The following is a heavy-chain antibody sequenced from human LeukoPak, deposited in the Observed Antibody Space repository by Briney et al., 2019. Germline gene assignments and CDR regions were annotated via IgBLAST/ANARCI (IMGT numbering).Heavy chain of an antibody. CDR1: AYTFTSYG. CDR3: ARGWGYCSSTSCFIDAFDI. CDR2: ISTNNGNT. Sequence: ASVKVSCKASAYTFTSYGISRVRHAPGPGLEWKGWISTNNGNTYYAQKLQDRVTMTEDTSTSTAYMELRSLRSDDTAVYYCARGWGYCSSTSCFIDAFDIWGQGTMVTVSS. J-gene: IGHJ3*02. D-gene: IGHD2-2*01. V-gene: IGHV1-18*01.